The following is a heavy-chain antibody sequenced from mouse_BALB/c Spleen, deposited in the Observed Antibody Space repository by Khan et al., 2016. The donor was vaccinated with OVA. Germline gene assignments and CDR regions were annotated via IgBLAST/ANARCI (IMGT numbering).Heavy chain of an antibody. V-gene: IGHV3-2*02. Sequence: EVQLQESGPGLVKPSQSLSLTCTVTGYSITSGYGWNWIRQLPGNILECMGYISHSGSTNYNPSLKSRISITLDKSKNQFVLQLNSVTTEDTATYYCARAARIKYWGQGTTLTVSS. CDR1: GYSITSGYG. CDR3: ARAARIKY. D-gene: IGHD1-2*01. J-gene: IGHJ2*01. CDR2: ISHSGST.